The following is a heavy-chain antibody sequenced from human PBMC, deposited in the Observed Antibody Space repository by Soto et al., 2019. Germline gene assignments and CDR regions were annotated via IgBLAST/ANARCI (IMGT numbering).Heavy chain of an antibody. CDR1: GGSISSGGYY. Sequence: QVQLQESGPGLVKPSQTLSLTCTVSGGSISSGGYYWSWSRQHPGEGLEWIGYIYYSGSTYYNPSLKSRVTISVDTSKNQFSLKLSYVTAADTAVYYCARWPQLEPRFDYWGQGTLVTVSS. V-gene: IGHV4-31*03. D-gene: IGHD1-1*01. CDR3: ARWPQLEPRFDY. CDR2: IYYSGST. J-gene: IGHJ4*02.